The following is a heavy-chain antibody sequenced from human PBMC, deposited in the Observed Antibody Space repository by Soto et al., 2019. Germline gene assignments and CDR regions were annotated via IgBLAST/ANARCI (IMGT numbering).Heavy chain of an antibody. J-gene: IGHJ1*01. Sequence: PSETLSLTCTVSGASISGFYWSWIRKSAGKGLEWIGRIYATGTTEYNPSLKRRVMMSVDTSTKQFSLKLRSVTGADTAAYFCARGRGHYYGSGSPPQYFQHWGQGTLVTVSS. CDR1: GASISGFY. CDR3: ARGRGHYYGSGSPPQYFQH. CDR2: IYATGTT. D-gene: IGHD3-10*01. V-gene: IGHV4-4*07.